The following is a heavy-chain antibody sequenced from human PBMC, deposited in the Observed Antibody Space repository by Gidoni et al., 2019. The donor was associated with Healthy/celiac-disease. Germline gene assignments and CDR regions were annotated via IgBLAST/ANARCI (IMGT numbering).Heavy chain of an antibody. V-gene: IGHV3-30*04. Sequence: QVQLVESGGGVVQPRRSLRLSCAPSGFPFSSYSMHWVRQDPGKGLEWVAVISYDGRNKYYADAVKGRFTISRDKSKNTRYLQMNSLRAEDTAVYYCARDFYSVVLWFGQADTGGGMDVWGQGTTVTVSS. J-gene: IGHJ6*02. D-gene: IGHD3-10*01. CDR3: ARDFYSVVLWFGQADTGGGMDV. CDR2: ISYDGRNK. CDR1: GFPFSSYS.